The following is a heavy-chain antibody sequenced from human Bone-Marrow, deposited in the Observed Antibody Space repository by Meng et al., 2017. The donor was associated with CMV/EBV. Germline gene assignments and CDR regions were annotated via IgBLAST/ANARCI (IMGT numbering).Heavy chain of an antibody. CDR1: FTFSSYA. CDR3: ARSYCSSTSCYTGAFDI. Sequence: FTFSSYAMHWVRQAPGKGLEWVAVISYDGSNKYYADSVKGRFTISRDNSKNTLYLQMNSLRAEDTAVYYCARSYCSSTSCYTGAFDIWGQGTMVTVSS. V-gene: IGHV3-30*04. CDR2: ISYDGSNK. J-gene: IGHJ3*02. D-gene: IGHD2-2*02.